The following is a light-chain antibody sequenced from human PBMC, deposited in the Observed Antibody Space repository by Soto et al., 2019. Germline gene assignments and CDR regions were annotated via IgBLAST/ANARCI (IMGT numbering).Light chain of an antibody. CDR2: DAS. CDR3: QQRSNWPFT. Sequence: IVVSQSPATLSVSPGERAIFSCGASQSVSSYLAWYQQKPGQAPRLLIYDASNRATGIPARFSGSGSGTDFTLTISSLEPEDFAVYYCQQRSNWPFTFGQGTRLEIK. J-gene: IGKJ5*01. V-gene: IGKV3-11*01. CDR1: QSVSSY.